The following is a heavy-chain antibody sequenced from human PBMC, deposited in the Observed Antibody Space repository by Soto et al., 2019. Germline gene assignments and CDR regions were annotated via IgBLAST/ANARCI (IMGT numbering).Heavy chain of an antibody. J-gene: IGHJ6*02. V-gene: IGHV4-39*01. CDR1: GYSVSSSDYS. CDR2: MLYSGLT. Sequence: QLHLQESGPGLVNTSETLSLTCSVSGYSVSSSDYSWAWIRQPPGKRLEWIGSMLYSGLTYYNPSLKSRVTLSVDTSKNQFSVRLNSVTASDTAVYYCAPLTVSLSGPYGIHVWGQGTTVTVSS. CDR3: APLTVSLSGPYGIHV. D-gene: IGHD2-15*01.